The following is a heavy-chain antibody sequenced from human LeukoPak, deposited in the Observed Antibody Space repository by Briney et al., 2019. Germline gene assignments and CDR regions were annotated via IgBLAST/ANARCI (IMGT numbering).Heavy chain of an antibody. V-gene: IGHV4-59*01. CDR1: GGSFTSYY. J-gene: IGHJ3*02. CDR2: IYYSGST. Sequence: PSETLSLTCTVSGGSFTSYYWSWIRQPPGKGLEWIGYIYYSGSTNYNPSLKSRVTISVDTSKNQFSLKLSSVTAADTAVYYCARDIREYYYDSSGYPRDAFDIWGQGTMVTVSS. D-gene: IGHD3-22*01. CDR3: ARDIREYYYDSSGYPRDAFDI.